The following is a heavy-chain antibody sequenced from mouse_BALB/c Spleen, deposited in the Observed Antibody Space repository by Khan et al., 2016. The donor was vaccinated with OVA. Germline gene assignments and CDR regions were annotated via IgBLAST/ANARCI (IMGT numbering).Heavy chain of an antibody. CDR2: ISYSGRT. CDR3: ARSVTITTRVATDFDY. D-gene: IGHD1-1*01. J-gene: IGHJ2*01. CDR1: GYSITSDYA. V-gene: IGHV3-2*02. Sequence: EVQLQESGPGLVKPSQSLSLTCTVTGYSITSDYAWNWIRQFPGNKLEWMGYISYSGRTSYNPSLKSRISITRDTSKNQFFLQLNSVTTEDTATYYCARSVTITTRVATDFDYWGQGTTLTVSS.